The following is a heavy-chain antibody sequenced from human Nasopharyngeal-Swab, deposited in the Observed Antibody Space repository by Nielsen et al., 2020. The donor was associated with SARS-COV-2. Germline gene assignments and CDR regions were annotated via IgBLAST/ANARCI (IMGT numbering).Heavy chain of an antibody. CDR3: ARDWNSSGWYVDDAFDI. Sequence: ASVKVSCKASGYTFTSYGISWVRQAPGQGLEWMGWISAYNGNTNYAQKLQGGVTMTTDTSTSTAYMELRSLRSDDTAVYYCARDWNSSGWYVDDAFDIWGQGTMVTVSS. CDR2: ISAYNGNT. V-gene: IGHV1-18*01. J-gene: IGHJ3*02. CDR1: GYTFTSYG. D-gene: IGHD6-19*01.